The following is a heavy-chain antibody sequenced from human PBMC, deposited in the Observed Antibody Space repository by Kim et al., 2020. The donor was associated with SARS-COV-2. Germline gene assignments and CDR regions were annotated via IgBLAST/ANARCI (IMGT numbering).Heavy chain of an antibody. D-gene: IGHD6-6*01. V-gene: IGHV3-9*01. CDR3: AKDIGIAAPPRAFDI. Sequence: GGSLRLSCAASGFTFDDYAMHWVRQAPGKGLEWVSGISWNSGSIGYADSVKGRFTISRDNAKNSLYLQMNSLRAEDTALYYCAKDIGIAAPPRAFDIWGQGKMDTVYS. CDR1: GFTFDDYA. CDR2: ISWNSGSI. J-gene: IGHJ3*02.